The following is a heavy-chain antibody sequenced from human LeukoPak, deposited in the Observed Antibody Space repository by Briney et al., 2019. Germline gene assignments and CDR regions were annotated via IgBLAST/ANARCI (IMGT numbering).Heavy chain of an antibody. CDR2: IYTSGRT. Sequence: SETLSLTCTVSGGSISSGTFYWSWIRQLAGKGLEWIGRIYTSGRTNCNPSLKSRVTISVDTSKNQFSLKLNSVTAADTAVYYCARESLGPPYYFDFWGQGTLVTVSS. CDR1: GGSISSGTFY. CDR3: ARESLGPPYYFDF. V-gene: IGHV4-61*02. D-gene: IGHD1-26*01. J-gene: IGHJ4*02.